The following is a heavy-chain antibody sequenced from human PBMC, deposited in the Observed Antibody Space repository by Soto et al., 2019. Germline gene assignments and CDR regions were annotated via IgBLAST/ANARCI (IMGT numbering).Heavy chain of an antibody. D-gene: IGHD1-26*01. CDR2: ISYDGSNK. V-gene: IGHV3-30*18. CDR1: GFTFSSYG. J-gene: IGHJ4*02. CDR3: AKDGRPMWEPYQPGNDY. Sequence: GGSLRLSCAASGFTFSSYGMHWVRQAPGKGLEWVAVISYDGSNKYYADSVKGRFTISRDNSKNTLYLQMNSLRAEDTAVYYCAKDGRPMWEPYQPGNDYWGQGTLVTVSS.